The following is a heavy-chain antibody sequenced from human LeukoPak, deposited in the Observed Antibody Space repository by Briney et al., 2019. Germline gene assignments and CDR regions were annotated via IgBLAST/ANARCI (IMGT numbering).Heavy chain of an antibody. V-gene: IGHV3-23*01. CDR2: ISGSGGST. J-gene: IGHJ4*02. D-gene: IGHD6-19*01. CDR1: GFTFSSYA. CDR3: AKEPTEQWLVIDGFDY. Sequence: GGSLRLSFAASGFTFSSYAMSWVRQAPGKGLEWVSAISGSGGSTYYADSVKGRFTISRDNSKNTRHLQMNSLRAEDTAVYSCAKEPTEQWLVIDGFDYWGQGTLVTVSS.